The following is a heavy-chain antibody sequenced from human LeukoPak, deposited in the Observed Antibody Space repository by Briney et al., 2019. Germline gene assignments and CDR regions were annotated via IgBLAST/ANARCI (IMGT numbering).Heavy chain of an antibody. CDR1: GDSISTYY. D-gene: IGHD6-13*01. V-gene: IGHV4-4*07. J-gene: IGHJ6*03. CDR2: IYTSGST. Sequence: SETLSLTCTVSGDSISTYYWSWIRQPAGKGLEWIGRIYTSGSTYYNPSLKSRVTISVDTSQNQFSLQLTSVTAADTAVYYCARGSSSWLDYYIDVWAKGTTVTVSS. CDR3: ARGSSSWLDYYIDV.